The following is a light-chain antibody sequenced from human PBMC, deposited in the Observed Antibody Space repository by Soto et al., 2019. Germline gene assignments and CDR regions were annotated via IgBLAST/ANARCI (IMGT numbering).Light chain of an antibody. Sequence: QSVLTQPPSASGTPGQRVTISCSGSSSNIGSNTVNWYQQLPGTAPKLLIYSNNQRPSGVPDRFSGSKSGTSASLAISGLQSEDEAYHYCAAWDESLNGVVFGGGTKATVL. J-gene: IGLJ2*01. CDR3: AAWDESLNGVV. V-gene: IGLV1-44*01. CDR2: SNN. CDR1: SSNIGSNT.